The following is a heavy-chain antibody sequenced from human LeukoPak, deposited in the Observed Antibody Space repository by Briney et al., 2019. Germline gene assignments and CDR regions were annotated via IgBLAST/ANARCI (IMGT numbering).Heavy chain of an antibody. D-gene: IGHD1-26*01. V-gene: IGHV1-3*01. CDR3: ARDSGSGSNDY. J-gene: IGHJ4*02. CDR2: ISAGNGNT. Sequence: WASVKVSCKASGYTFTIYAIHWVRQAPGQRLEWMGWISAGNGNTKYSQNFQGRVTFISNTSATTAFMELSSLRSEDAAVYYCARDSGSGSNDYWGQGTLVTVSS. CDR1: GYTFTIYA.